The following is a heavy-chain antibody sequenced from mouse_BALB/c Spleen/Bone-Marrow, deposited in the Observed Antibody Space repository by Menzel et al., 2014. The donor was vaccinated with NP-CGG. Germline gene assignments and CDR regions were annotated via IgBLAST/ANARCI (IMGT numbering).Heavy chain of an antibody. Sequence: EVKLVESGGGLVQPGGSRKLSCAASGFTFSSFCMHWVRQAPEKGLEWVAYISSGSSTIYYADTVMGRFTISRDNPKNSMFLQMTSRRSEDEAMYYCARSSSSSGYFDYWGEGTTVTVSS. CDR1: GFTFSSFC. CDR3: ARSSSSSGYFDY. CDR2: ISSGSSTI. V-gene: IGHV5-17*02. J-gene: IGHJ2*01. D-gene: IGHD1-1*01.